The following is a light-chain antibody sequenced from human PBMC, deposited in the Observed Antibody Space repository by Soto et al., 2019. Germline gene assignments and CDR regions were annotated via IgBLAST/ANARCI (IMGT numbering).Light chain of an antibody. CDR3: SSYTSSSTEV. CDR2: DDS. Sequence: SYELTQPPSVSVAPGQTARITCGGNNIGSNTVHWYQQRPGQAPVLVVYDDSDRPSGIPERFSGSKSGNTASLTISGLQAEDEADYYCSSYTSSSTEVFGTGTKLTVL. V-gene: IGLV3-21*02. J-gene: IGLJ1*01. CDR1: NIGSNT.